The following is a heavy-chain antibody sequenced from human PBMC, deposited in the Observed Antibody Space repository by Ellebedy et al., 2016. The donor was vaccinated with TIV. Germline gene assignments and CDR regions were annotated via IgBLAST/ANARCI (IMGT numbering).Heavy chain of an antibody. Sequence: GGSLRLSXAASGFSFTSYSMTWVRQAPGKGLEWVSSISSGSNYINYGDSVKGRFTISRDNVQNSLYLQMNSLRAEDTAVYYCARISVVLGAATPNFEYWGQGALVTVSS. J-gene: IGHJ4*02. CDR3: ARISVVLGAATPNFEY. D-gene: IGHD2-15*01. V-gene: IGHV3-21*01. CDR2: ISSGSNYI. CDR1: GFSFTSYS.